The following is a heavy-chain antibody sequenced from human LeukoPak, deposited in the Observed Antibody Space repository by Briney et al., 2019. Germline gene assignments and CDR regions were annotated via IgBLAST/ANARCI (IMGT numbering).Heavy chain of an antibody. D-gene: IGHD2-2*02. CDR3: AKDLSIRGYCSSTSCYREVYYYGMDV. J-gene: IGHJ6*02. Sequence: GGSLRLSCAASGFTFDDYAMHWVRQAPGKGLEWVSGISWNSGSIDYADSVKGRFTISRDNAKNSLYLQMNSLRAEDTALYYCAKDLSIRGYCSSTSCYREVYYYGMDVWGQGTTVTVSS. CDR2: ISWNSGSI. V-gene: IGHV3-9*01. CDR1: GFTFDDYA.